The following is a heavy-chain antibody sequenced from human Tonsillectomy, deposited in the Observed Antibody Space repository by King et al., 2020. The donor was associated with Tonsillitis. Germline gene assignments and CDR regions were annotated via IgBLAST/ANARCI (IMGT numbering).Heavy chain of an antibody. CDR2: INPNTGGT. D-gene: IGHD1-26*01. J-gene: IGHJ4*02. CDR3: ARVESGELLPSSPLDF. V-gene: IGHV1-2*02. CDR1: GYTFTDYY. Sequence: QLVQSGAEVKKPGASVKVSCKASGYTFTDYYMHWVRQAPGRGLEWMGWINPNTGGTNYAQKFLGRVTMTRDTSISAAYMELNRLRSDDTAVYYCARVESGELLPSSPLDFWGRGTLVTVSS.